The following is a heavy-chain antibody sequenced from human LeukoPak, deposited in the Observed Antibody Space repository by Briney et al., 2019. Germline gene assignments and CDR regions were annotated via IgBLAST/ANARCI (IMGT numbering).Heavy chain of an antibody. Sequence: PGGSLRLSCAASGFTVSSNYMSWVRQAPGKGLEWVSVIYSGGSTYYADSVKGRFTISRDNSKNTLYLQMNSLRAEDTAVYYCASLNDSSGYYYYYNYGIDVWGQGTTVTVSS. V-gene: IGHV3-66*01. J-gene: IGHJ6*01. D-gene: IGHD3-22*01. CDR3: ASLNDSSGYYYYYNYGIDV. CDR2: IYSGGST. CDR1: GFTVSSNY.